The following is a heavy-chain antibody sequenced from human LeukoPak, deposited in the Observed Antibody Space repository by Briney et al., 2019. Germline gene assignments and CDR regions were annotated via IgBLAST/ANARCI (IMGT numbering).Heavy chain of an antibody. V-gene: IGHV3-11*03. CDR2: ISSSSSYT. D-gene: IGHD6-13*01. CDR3: ARIPEVYSSSWFLDY. Sequence: GGSLRLSCAASGFTFSDFYMSWIRQAPGKGLEWVSYISSSSSYTNYAASVKGRFTISRDNAKNSLCLQMNSLRAEDTAVYYCARIPEVYSSSWFLDYWGQGTLVTVSS. J-gene: IGHJ4*02. CDR1: GFTFSDFY.